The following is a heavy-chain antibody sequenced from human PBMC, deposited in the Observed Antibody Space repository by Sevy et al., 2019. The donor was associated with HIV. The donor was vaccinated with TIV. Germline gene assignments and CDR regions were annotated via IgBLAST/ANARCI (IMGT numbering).Heavy chain of an antibody. Sequence: GSLRLSCAASGITFSSYAMNWVRQAPGKGLEWVSTIYGTAGVTYYADSVKGQFTISRDNSKNTLFLQMNSLRAEDTAIYYCAGGRYDSSGSFDAFDIWGQGTMVTVSS. V-gene: IGHV3-23*01. D-gene: IGHD3-22*01. J-gene: IGHJ3*02. CDR3: AGGRYDSSGSFDAFDI. CDR2: IYGTAGVT. CDR1: GITFSSYA.